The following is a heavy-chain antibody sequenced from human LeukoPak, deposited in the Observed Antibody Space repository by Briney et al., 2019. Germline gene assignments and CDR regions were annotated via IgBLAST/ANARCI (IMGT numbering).Heavy chain of an antibody. Sequence: GSLRLSCAASGFTFSHYWMVWVRQTPEKGLVWVSHIVSDGSGTSYADSVKGRFTISRDNAKDTLYLQMDSLRTEDTAVYYCARAAYNSSPDYWGQGTLVTVSS. V-gene: IGHV3-74*01. D-gene: IGHD6-6*01. CDR3: ARAAYNSSPDY. CDR2: IVSDGSGT. J-gene: IGHJ4*02. CDR1: GFTFSHYW.